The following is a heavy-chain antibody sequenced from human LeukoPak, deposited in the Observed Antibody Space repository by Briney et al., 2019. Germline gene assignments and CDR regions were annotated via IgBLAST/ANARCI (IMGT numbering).Heavy chain of an antibody. V-gene: IGHV4-34*01. Sequence: SETLSLTCAVYGGSFSGYYWSLIRQPPGKGLEWIGEINHSGSTNYNPSLKSRVTISVDTSKNQFSLKLSSVTAADTAVYYCARRRYVLGYYYGMDVWGQGTTVTVSS. CDR1: GGSFSGYY. J-gene: IGHJ6*02. D-gene: IGHD1-1*01. CDR2: INHSGST. CDR3: ARRRYVLGYYYGMDV.